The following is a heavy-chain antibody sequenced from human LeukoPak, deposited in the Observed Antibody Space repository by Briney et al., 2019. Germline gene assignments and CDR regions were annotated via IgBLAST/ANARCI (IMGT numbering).Heavy chain of an antibody. CDR3: ARHGASGYDYFDY. CDR1: GGSISSTSYY. J-gene: IGHJ4*02. Sequence: SETLSLTCAVSGGSISSTSYYWGWIRQPPGKGLEWIGSIYYSGSTYYDPSLKSRVTISVDTSKNQFSLKLSSVTAADTAVYYCARHGASGYDYFDYWGQGTLVTVSS. D-gene: IGHD5-12*01. V-gene: IGHV4-39*01. CDR2: IYYSGST.